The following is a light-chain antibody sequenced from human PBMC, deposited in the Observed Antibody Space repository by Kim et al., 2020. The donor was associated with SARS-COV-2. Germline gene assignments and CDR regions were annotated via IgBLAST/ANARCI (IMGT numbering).Light chain of an antibody. J-gene: IGKJ5*01. CDR1: QSISTY. Sequence: ACVGARVTITCQTSQSISTYLNWYQHKPGKAPKVLIYSAASLQSGVPSRFSGSGSGTDFTLTISSLQPEDFATYYCQQSYSIPITFGQGTRLEIK. CDR3: QQSYSIPIT. CDR2: SAA. V-gene: IGKV1-39*01.